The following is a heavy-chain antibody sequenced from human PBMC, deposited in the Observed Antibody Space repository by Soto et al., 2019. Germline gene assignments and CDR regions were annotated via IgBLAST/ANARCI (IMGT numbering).Heavy chain of an antibody. CDR2: IYYSGST. D-gene: IGHD3-16*02. V-gene: IGHV4-59*08. Sequence: ETLSLICTVSGGSISSNYWISIRQPPGKGLEWIGYIYYSGSTNYNPSLKSRVTISVDTSKNQFSLKLSSVTAADTAVYYCARHRSPGDDYIWGELSLLNYFDYWGQGTLVTVSS. CDR1: GGSISSNY. CDR3: ARHRSPGDDYIWGELSLLNYFDY. J-gene: IGHJ4*02.